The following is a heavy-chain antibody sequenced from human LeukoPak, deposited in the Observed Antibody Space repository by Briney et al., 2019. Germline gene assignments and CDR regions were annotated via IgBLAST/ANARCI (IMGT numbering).Heavy chain of an antibody. CDR2: IYDSGST. CDR1: GGSISSYY. V-gene: IGHV4-59*01. D-gene: IGHD3-22*01. Sequence: SETLSLTCTVSGGSISSYYWSWVRQPPGKGLEWIGYIYDSGSTNYNPSLKSRVTISVDTSKNQFSLKLSSVTAADTAVYYCARGGYYDSSAQGTPDAFDIWGQGTMVTVSS. J-gene: IGHJ3*02. CDR3: ARGGYYDSSAQGTPDAFDI.